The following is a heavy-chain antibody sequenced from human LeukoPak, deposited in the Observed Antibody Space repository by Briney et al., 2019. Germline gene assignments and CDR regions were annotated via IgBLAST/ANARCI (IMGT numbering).Heavy chain of an antibody. V-gene: IGHV3-15*01. CDR1: GVTFSNAW. CDR2: IKSKTDGGTT. D-gene: IGHD3-10*01. Sequence: GGSLRLSCAASGVTFSNAWMGWVRQAPGKGLEWVGRIKSKTDGGTTDYAAPVKGRFTISRDDSKNTLYLQMNSLKTEDTAVYYCTTDLVRQLPVGDWGQGTLVTGSS. CDR3: TTDLVRQLPVGD. J-gene: IGHJ4*02.